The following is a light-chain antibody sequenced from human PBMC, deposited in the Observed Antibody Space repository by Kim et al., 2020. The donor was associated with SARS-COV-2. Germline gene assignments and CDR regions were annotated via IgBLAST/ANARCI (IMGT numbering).Light chain of an antibody. Sequence: QSALTQPASVSGSPGQSITISCTGTSSDVGGYNYVSWYQQHPGKAPKLIIYEVSKRPSGVSNRFSGSKSGNTASLTISGLQAEDEADYYCSSYTSSTTVVFGGGTQVTVL. V-gene: IGLV2-14*01. CDR2: EVS. CDR3: SSYTSSTTVV. CDR1: SSDVGGYNY. J-gene: IGLJ2*01.